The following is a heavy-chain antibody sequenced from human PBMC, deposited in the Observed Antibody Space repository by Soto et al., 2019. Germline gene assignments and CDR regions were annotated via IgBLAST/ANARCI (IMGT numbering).Heavy chain of an antibody. V-gene: IGHV3-23*01. CDR1: GVTFSSYA. CDR3: AKDLNYFDY. J-gene: IGHJ4*02. CDR2: ISGSGGST. Sequence: PAGSLRLSCAASGVTFSSYAMSWVRQAQGKGLEWVSAISGSGGSTYYADSVKGRFTISRDNSKNTLYLQMNSLRAEDTAVYYCAKDLNYFDYCGPGTLVTVSS.